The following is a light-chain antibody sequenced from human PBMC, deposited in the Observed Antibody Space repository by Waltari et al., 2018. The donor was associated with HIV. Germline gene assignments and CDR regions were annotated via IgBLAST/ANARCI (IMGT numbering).Light chain of an antibody. CDR3: ATWDDSLSGSV. Sequence: QSVLTQPPSASGTPGQRVTISCSGSSPHIGRNYVYWYQHLPGTAPKLLIYRNNQRPSGVPDRFSGSKSGTSASLAISGLRSEDEADYYCATWDDSLSGSVFGGGTKLTVL. V-gene: IGLV1-47*01. CDR1: SPHIGRNY. CDR2: RNN. J-gene: IGLJ2*01.